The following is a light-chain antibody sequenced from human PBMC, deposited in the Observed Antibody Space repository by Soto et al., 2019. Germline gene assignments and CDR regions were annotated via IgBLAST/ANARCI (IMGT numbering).Light chain of an antibody. Sequence: AIRMTQSPSALSPSTGDRVTMTWRASQGISSYLAWYQQKPGKAPKLLIYAASTLQSGVPSRFSGSGSGTDFTLTISCLQSEDFATYYCQQYYSYPRRTFGQGTKVDIK. V-gene: IGKV1-8*01. CDR1: QGISSY. J-gene: IGKJ1*01. CDR3: QQYYSYPRRT. CDR2: AAS.